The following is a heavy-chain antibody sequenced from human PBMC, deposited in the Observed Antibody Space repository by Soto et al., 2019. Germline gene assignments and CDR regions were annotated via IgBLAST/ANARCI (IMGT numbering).Heavy chain of an antibody. J-gene: IGHJ6*02. CDR1: GGTFSSYA. CDR2: IIPIFGTA. D-gene: IGHD2-8*01. Sequence: SVKVSCKASGGTFSSYAISWVRQAPGQGLEWMGGIIPIFGTANYAQKFQGRVTITADESTSTAYMELSSLRSEDTAVYYCARDPGYCTNGVCHNPYYYYGMDVWGQGTTVTVS. CDR3: ARDPGYCTNGVCHNPYYYYGMDV. V-gene: IGHV1-69*13.